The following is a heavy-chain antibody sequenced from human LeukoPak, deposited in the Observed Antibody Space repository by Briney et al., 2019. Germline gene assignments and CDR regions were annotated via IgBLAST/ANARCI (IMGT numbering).Heavy chain of an antibody. Sequence: SETLSLTCAVSGGSISSGGYSWSWIRQPPGKDLEWIGYIYHSGSTYYNPSLKSRVTISVDTSKNQFSLKLSSVTAADTAVYYCARGRAIFGVVITRVPQFDYWGQGTLVTVSS. J-gene: IGHJ4*02. CDR3: ARGRAIFGVVITRVPQFDY. CDR2: IYHSGST. V-gene: IGHV4-30-2*01. CDR1: GGSISSGGYS. D-gene: IGHD3-3*01.